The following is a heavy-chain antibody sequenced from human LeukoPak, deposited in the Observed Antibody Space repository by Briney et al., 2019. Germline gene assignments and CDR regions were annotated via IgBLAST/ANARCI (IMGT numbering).Heavy chain of an antibody. CDR2: IYTSGST. J-gene: IGHJ6*03. V-gene: IGHV4-4*09. Sequence: SETLSLTCTVSGGSISSYYWGWIPQPPGKGLEWIGDIYTSGSTNYNPSLQSRVTISVDTSKNQFSLKLSSVTAADTAVYYCASTGTYYYYYMDVWGKGTTVTVPS. D-gene: IGHD1-14*01. CDR3: ASTGTYYYYYMDV. CDR1: GGSISSYY.